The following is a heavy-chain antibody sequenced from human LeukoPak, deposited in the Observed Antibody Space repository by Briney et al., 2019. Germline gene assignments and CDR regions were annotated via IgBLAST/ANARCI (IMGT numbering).Heavy chain of an antibody. CDR2: MNPNSGNT. D-gene: IGHD3-9*01. J-gene: IGHJ4*02. CDR3: ARDLGDILTGPGSRGLALDY. V-gene: IGHV1-8*03. Sequence: ASVKVSCEASGYTFTSYDINWVRQATGQGLEWMGWMNPNSGNTGYAQKFQGRVTITRNTSISTAYMELSSLRSEDTAVYYCARDLGDILTGPGSRGLALDYWGQGTLVTVSS. CDR1: GYTFTSYD.